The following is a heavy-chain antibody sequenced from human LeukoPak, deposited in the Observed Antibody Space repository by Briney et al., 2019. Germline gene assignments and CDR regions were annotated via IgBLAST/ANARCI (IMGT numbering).Heavy chain of an antibody. CDR3: GAYSSGWPLGY. D-gene: IGHD6-19*01. CDR2: IYTSGST. V-gene: IGHV4-61*02. Sequence: PSETLSLTCTVSGGSISSGSYYWSWIRQPAGKGLEWIGRIYTSGSTNYNPSLKSRVTMSVDTSKNQFSLRLSSVTAADTAVYYCGAYSSGWPLGYWGQGTLVTVSS. CDR1: GGSISSGSYY. J-gene: IGHJ4*02.